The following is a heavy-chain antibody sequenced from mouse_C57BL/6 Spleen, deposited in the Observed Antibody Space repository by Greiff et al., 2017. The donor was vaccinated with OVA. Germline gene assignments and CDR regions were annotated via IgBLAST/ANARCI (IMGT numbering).Heavy chain of an antibody. CDR3: ERERTAQATGAMDY. CDR1: GYTFTSYW. D-gene: IGHD3-2*02. J-gene: IGHJ4*01. V-gene: IGHV1-55*01. Sequence: QVQLQQPGAELVKPGASVKLSCKASGYTFTSYWITWVKQRPGQGLEWIGDIYPGSGSTNYNEKFKSKATLTVDTSSSTAYMQLSSLTSEDSAVYYCERERTAQATGAMDYWGQGTTVTVSS. CDR2: IYPGSGST.